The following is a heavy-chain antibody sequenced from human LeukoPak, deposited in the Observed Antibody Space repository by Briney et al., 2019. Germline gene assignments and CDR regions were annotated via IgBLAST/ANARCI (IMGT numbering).Heavy chain of an antibody. CDR3: ARDRGSYRFDY. J-gene: IGHJ4*02. Sequence: SETLSLTCTVPGYSITSGYYWGWIRQPPGKGLEWIGSIYYSGSTYYSPSLKSRVTISVDTSENQFSLKLNSVTAADTAVYYCARDRGSYRFDYWGQGTLVTVSS. CDR1: GYSITSGYY. CDR2: IYYSGST. V-gene: IGHV4-38-2*02. D-gene: IGHD1-26*01.